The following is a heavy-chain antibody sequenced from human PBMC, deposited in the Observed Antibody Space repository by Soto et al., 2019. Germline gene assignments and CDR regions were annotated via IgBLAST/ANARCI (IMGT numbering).Heavy chain of an antibody. CDR2: IYPGDSDT. D-gene: IGHD1-1*01. J-gene: IGHJ4*02. CDR1: GYSFTSYW. CDR3: ARPVGTTGSPSPFDY. V-gene: IGHV5-51*01. Sequence: GESLKISCKGSGYSFTSYWIGWVRQMPGKGLEWMGIIYPGDSDTRYSPSFQGQVTISADKSISTAYLQWSSLKASDTAMYYCARPVGTTGSPSPFDYWGQGTLVTVSS.